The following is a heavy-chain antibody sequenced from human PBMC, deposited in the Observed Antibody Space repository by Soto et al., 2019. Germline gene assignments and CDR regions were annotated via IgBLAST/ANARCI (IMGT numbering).Heavy chain of an antibody. D-gene: IGHD6-13*01. CDR1: GYNFTSYW. Sequence: EVQLVQSGAEMKKPGESLRISCKGSGYNFTSYWISWVRQMPGKGLEWIGRVDPSDSYTDYSPSFQGHVTISADKSISTAYLQWSSLRASDTAMYYCARRGSSSWYFFDPWGQGTLVTVSS. CDR2: VDPSDSYT. CDR3: ARRGSSSWYFFDP. V-gene: IGHV5-10-1*01. J-gene: IGHJ5*02.